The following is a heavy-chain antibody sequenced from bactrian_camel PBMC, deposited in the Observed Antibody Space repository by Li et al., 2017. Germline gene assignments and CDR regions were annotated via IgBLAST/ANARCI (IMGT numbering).Heavy chain of an antibody. J-gene: IGHJ4*01. V-gene: IGHV3S6*01. CDR1: GFTLRSYH. D-gene: IGHD7*01. Sequence: HVQLVESGGGLVQPGGSLRLSCAASGFTLRSYHMTWVRQAPGKGLEWVSSIDSDGSNTYYADSVKGRFTISRDNAKNTVYLRMNSLKPDDSGTYFCAYESGTTADLCRRRGPGGYCGQGTQVTVS. CDR2: IDSDGSNT.